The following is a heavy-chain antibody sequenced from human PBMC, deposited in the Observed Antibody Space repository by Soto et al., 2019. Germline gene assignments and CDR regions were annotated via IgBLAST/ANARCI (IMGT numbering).Heavy chain of an antibody. V-gene: IGHV4-30-4*01. Sequence: SETLSLTCTVSGGSISSGDYYCSWIRQPPGKGLEWIGYIYYSGSTYYNPSLKSRVTISVDTSKNQFSLKLSSVTAADTAVYYCARAAEISIPYYYDSSGYYLDYWGQGTLVTVSS. CDR1: GGSISSGDYY. J-gene: IGHJ4*02. CDR3: ARAAEISIPYYYDSSGYYLDY. D-gene: IGHD3-22*01. CDR2: IYYSGST.